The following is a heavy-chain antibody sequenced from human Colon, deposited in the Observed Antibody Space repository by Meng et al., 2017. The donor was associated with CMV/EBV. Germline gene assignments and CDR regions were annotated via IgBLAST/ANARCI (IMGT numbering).Heavy chain of an antibody. CDR2: VSGSGGST. CDR3: ARMGLDYYYYGMDV. Sequence: GESLKISCATSGFTFRNYGMSWVRQAPGKGLEWVSSVSGSGGSTYHADAVKGRFTISRDNSKNTLYLQMNSLRAEDTAVYYCARMGLDYYYYGMDVWGQGTTVTVSS. J-gene: IGHJ6*02. D-gene: IGHD5-24*01. CDR1: GFTFRNYG. V-gene: IGHV3-23*01.